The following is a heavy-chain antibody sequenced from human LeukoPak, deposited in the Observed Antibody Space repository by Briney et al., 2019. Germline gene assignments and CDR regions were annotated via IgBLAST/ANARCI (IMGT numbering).Heavy chain of an antibody. Sequence: LSLTCTVSGGSISSGSYYWSWIRQPAGKGLEWIGRIYTSGSTNYNPSLKSRVTISVDTSKNQFSLKLSSVTAADTAVYYCARGGPGYDSSGLNWFDPWGQGTLVTVSS. CDR1: GGSISSGSYY. D-gene: IGHD3-22*01. V-gene: IGHV4-61*02. CDR2: IYTSGST. CDR3: ARGGPGYDSSGLNWFDP. J-gene: IGHJ5*02.